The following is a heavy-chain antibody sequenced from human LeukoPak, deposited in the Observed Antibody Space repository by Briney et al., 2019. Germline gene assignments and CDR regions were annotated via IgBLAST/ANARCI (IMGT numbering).Heavy chain of an antibody. CDR3: ARPPYPYYYDSSDEWAFDI. D-gene: IGHD3-22*01. CDR2: ISAYNGNT. Sequence: ASVKVSCKASGYTFTSYGISWVRQAPGQGREWMGWISAYNGNTNYAQKLQGRVTITGDTSASTAYLELSSLRSEDSAVYYCARPPYPYYYDSSDEWAFDIWGQGTMVTVSS. CDR1: GYTFTSYG. J-gene: IGHJ3*02. V-gene: IGHV1-18*01.